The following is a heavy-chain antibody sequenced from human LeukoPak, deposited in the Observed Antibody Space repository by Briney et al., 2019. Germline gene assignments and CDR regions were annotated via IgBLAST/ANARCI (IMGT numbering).Heavy chain of an antibody. J-gene: IGHJ4*02. V-gene: IGHV4-59*01. Sequence: SETLSLTCTVSGGSISSYYWSWIRQPPGKGLEWIGYIYYSGSTNYNPSLKSRVTISVDTSKNQFSLKLSSVTAADTAVYYCAGGYLTRGYSYGRWGQGTLVTVSS. CDR1: GGSISSYY. D-gene: IGHD5-18*01. CDR2: IYYSGST. CDR3: AGGYLTRGYSYGR.